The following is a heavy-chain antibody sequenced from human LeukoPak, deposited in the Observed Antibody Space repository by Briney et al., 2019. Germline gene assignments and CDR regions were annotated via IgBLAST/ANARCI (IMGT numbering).Heavy chain of an antibody. CDR2: IYTSGST. D-gene: IGHD1-26*01. CDR3: ARVSSGSYYNYYYYYMDV. V-gene: IGHV4-4*07. CDR1: GGSISSYY. J-gene: IGHJ6*03. Sequence: SETLSLXCTVSGGSISSYYWSWIRQPAGKGLEWIGRIYTSGSTNHNPSLKSRVTMSVDTSKNQFSLKLSSVTAADTAVYYCARVSSGSYYNYYYYYMDVWGKGTTVTVSS.